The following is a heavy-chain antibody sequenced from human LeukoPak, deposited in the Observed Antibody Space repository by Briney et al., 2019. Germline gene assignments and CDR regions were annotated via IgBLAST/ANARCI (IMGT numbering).Heavy chain of an antibody. CDR1: GYTFTSYA. Sequence: SVKVSCKASGYTFTSYAISWVRQAPGQGLEWMGGIIPIFGTANYAQKFQGRVTITADESTSTAYMELSSLRSEDTAVYYCARVDDLSALGAFDYWGQGTLVTVSS. J-gene: IGHJ4*01. D-gene: IGHD1-26*01. CDR2: IIPIFGTA. V-gene: IGHV1-69*13. CDR3: ARVDDLSALGAFDY.